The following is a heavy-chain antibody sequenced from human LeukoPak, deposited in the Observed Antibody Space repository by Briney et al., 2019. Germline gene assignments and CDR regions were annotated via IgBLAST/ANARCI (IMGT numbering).Heavy chain of an antibody. CDR3: AKDSSSWYIVGSTFDY. CDR1: GFTFDDYA. CDR2: ISWNSGSI. Sequence: SGGSLRLSCAASGFTFDDYAMHWVRQAPGKGLEWVSGISWNSGSIGYADSVKGRFTISRDNAKNSLYLQMNSLRAEDTALYYCAKDSSSWYIVGSTFDYWGQGTLVTVSS. D-gene: IGHD6-13*01. J-gene: IGHJ4*02. V-gene: IGHV3-9*01.